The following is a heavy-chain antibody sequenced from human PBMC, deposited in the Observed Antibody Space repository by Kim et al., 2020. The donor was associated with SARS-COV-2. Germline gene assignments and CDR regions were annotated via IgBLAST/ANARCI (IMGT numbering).Heavy chain of an antibody. V-gene: IGHV3-30*18. CDR2: ISYDGSNK. CDR3: AKGPEIDY. J-gene: IGHJ4*02. CDR1: GFTFSSYG. Sequence: GWSLRLSCAASGFTFSSYGMHWVRQAPGKGLEWVAVISYDGSNKYYADSVKGRFTISRDNSKNTLYLQMNSLRAEDTAVYYCAKGPEIDYWGQGTLVTVS.